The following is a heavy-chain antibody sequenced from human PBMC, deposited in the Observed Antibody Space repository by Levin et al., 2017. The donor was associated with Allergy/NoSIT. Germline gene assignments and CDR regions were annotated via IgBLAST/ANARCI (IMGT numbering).Heavy chain of an antibody. CDR2: INHSGST. J-gene: IGHJ6*03. Sequence: SQTLSLTCAVYGGSFSGYYWSWIRQPPGKGLEWIGEINHSGSTNYNPSLKSRVTISVDTSKNQFSLKLSSVTAADTAVYYCARSRGVPAADYYYYMDVWGKGTTVTVSS. CDR3: ARSRGVPAADYYYYMDV. V-gene: IGHV4-34*01. CDR1: GGSFSGYY. D-gene: IGHD2-2*01.